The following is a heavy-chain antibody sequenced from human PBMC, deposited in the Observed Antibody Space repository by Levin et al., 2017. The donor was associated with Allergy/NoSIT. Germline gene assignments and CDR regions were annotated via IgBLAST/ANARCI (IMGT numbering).Heavy chain of an antibody. D-gene: IGHD2-8*01. CDR3: AKDSRNTNGYYYYNGMDV. J-gene: IGHJ6*02. CDR1: GFTFDDYA. Sequence: QAGGSLRLSCAASGFTFDDYAMHWVRQVPGKGLEWVSGISWNSENRGYADSVKGRFTISRDNAKNSLYLQMNSLRAEDTALYYCAKDSRNTNGYYYYNGMDVWGQGTTVTVSS. CDR2: ISWNSENR. V-gene: IGHV3-9*01.